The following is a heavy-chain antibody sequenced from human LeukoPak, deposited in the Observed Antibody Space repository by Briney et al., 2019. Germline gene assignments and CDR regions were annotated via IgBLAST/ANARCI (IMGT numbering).Heavy chain of an antibody. CDR1: GGSFRIYG. D-gene: IGHD2-2*02. CDR2: INPNSGGT. J-gene: IGHJ4*02. CDR3: ARVAVRYCSSTSCYMGY. V-gene: IGHV1-2*02. Sequence: ASVKVSCKAVGGSFRIYGVTWVRQAPGQGLEWMGWINPNSGGTNYAQKFQGRVTMTRDTSISTAYMELSRLRSDDTAVYYCARVAVRYCSSTSCYMGYWGQGTLVTVSS.